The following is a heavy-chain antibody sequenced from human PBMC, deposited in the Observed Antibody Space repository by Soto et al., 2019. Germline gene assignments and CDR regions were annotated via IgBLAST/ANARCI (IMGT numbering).Heavy chain of an antibody. CDR1: GFTFDDYA. D-gene: IGHD4-4*01. J-gene: IGHJ3*02. CDR3: AKDTQAQGTTAPDAFDI. V-gene: IGHV3-9*01. CDR2: ISWNSGSI. Sequence: GGSLRLSCAASGFTFDDYAMHWVRQAPGKGLEWVSGISWNSGSIGYADSVKGRFTISRDNAKNSLYLQMNSLRAEDTALDYCAKDTQAQGTTAPDAFDIWGQGTMVTVSS.